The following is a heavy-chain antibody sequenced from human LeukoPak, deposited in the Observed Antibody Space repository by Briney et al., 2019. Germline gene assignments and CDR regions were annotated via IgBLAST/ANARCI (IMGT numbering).Heavy chain of an antibody. Sequence: PGGSQRLSCAASGFTFSSYAMTWVRQAPGKGLEWVAVISYDGSNKYYADSVKGRFTISRDNSKNTLYLQMNSLRAEDTAVYYCARDTSSWSHWGQGTLVTVSS. V-gene: IGHV3-30-3*01. J-gene: IGHJ4*02. D-gene: IGHD6-13*01. CDR2: ISYDGSNK. CDR3: ARDTSSWSH. CDR1: GFTFSSYA.